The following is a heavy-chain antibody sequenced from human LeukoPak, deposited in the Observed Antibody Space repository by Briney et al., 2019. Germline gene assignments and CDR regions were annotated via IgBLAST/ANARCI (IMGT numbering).Heavy chain of an antibody. V-gene: IGHV3-21*01. CDR1: GFTFSSYS. CDR2: ISSSSSYI. J-gene: IGHJ6*03. Sequence: GGSLRLSCAASGFTFSSYSMNWVRQAPGKGLEWVSSISSSSSYIYYADSVKGRFTISRDNAKNSLYLQMNSLRAEDTAVYYCAKDSLREGLLRFGESNYYYYYMDVWGKGTTVTISS. D-gene: IGHD3-10*01. CDR3: AKDSLREGLLRFGESNYYYYYMDV.